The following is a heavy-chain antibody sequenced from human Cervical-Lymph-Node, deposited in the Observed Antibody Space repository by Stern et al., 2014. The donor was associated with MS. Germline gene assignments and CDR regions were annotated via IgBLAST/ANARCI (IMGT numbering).Heavy chain of an antibody. J-gene: IGHJ4*02. V-gene: IGHV1-18*01. CDR1: GYTFTSYG. CDR2: ISAYNGNT. Sequence: VQLVESGAEVKKPGASVKVSCKASGYTFTSYGISWVRQAPGQGLEWMGWISAYNGNTNYAQKLQGRVTMTTDTYTSTAYMELRSLRSDDTAVYYCARDLSYSGSYVTPDYWGQGTLVTVSS. D-gene: IGHD1-26*01. CDR3: ARDLSYSGSYVTPDY.